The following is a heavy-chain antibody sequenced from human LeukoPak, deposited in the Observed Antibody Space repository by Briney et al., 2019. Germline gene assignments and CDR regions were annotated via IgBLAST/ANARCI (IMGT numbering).Heavy chain of an antibody. J-gene: IGHJ3*02. CDR1: GGSISSYY. Sequence: SETLSLTCTVSGGSISSYYWSWIRQPAGKGLEWIGRIYTSGSTNYNPSLKSRVTMSVDTSKNQFSLKLSSVTAADTAVYYCARDPYHIAAPFFDIWGQGTMVTVSS. V-gene: IGHV4-4*07. CDR3: ARDPYHIAAPFFDI. CDR2: IYTSGST. D-gene: IGHD6-13*01.